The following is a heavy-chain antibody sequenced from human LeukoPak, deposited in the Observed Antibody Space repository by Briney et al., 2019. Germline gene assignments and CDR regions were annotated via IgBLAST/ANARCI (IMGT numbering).Heavy chain of an antibody. Sequence: PGGSLRLSCAASGFTFSSYAMSWVRQAPGKGLEWVSAISGSGGSTYYADSVKGRFTISRDNSKNTLYLQMNSLRAEDTAVYYCAKDQAHDYGDYDAFDIWGQGTMVTVSS. J-gene: IGHJ3*02. CDR3: AKDQAHDYGDYDAFDI. D-gene: IGHD4-17*01. CDR1: GFTFSSYA. CDR2: ISGSGGST. V-gene: IGHV3-23*01.